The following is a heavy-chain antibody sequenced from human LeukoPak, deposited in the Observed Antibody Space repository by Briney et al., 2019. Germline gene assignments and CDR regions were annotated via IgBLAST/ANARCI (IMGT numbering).Heavy chain of an antibody. V-gene: IGHV1-69*13. CDR3: ARAVVPAATPDAFDI. Sequence: SVKVSCKASGGTFSSYAVSWVRQAPGQGLEWMGGIIPIFGTANYAQKFQGRVTITADESTSTAYMELSSLRSEDTAVYYCARAVVPAATPDAFDIWGQGTMVTVSS. J-gene: IGHJ3*02. D-gene: IGHD2-2*02. CDR1: GGTFSSYA. CDR2: IIPIFGTA.